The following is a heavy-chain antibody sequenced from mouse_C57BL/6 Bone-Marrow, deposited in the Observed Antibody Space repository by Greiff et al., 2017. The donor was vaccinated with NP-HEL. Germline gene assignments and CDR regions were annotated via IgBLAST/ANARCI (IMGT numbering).Heavy chain of an antibody. D-gene: IGHD4-1*01. CDR3: ARVGLYWYFDV. CDR2: IWSGGST. Sequence: VKLVESGPGLVQPSQSLSITCTVSGFSLTSYGVHWVRQSPGKGLEWLGVIWSGGSTDYNAAFISRLSISKDNSKSQVFFKMNSLQADDTAIYYCARVGLYWYFDVWGTGTTVTVSS. V-gene: IGHV2-2*01. CDR1: GFSLTSYG. J-gene: IGHJ1*03.